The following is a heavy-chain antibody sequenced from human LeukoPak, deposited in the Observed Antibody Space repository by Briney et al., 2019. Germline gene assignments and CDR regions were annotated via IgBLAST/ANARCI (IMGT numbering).Heavy chain of an antibody. CDR1: GGTFSSYA. CDR2: IIPIFGTA. V-gene: IGHV1-69*05. Sequence: SVKVSCKASGGTFSSYAISWVRQAPGQGLEWMGGIIPIFGTANYAQKFQGRVAITTDESTSTAYMELSSLRSEDTAVYYCARDDPQRPTGYYYYYMDVWGKGTTVTVSS. CDR3: ARDDPQRPTGYYYYYMDV. D-gene: IGHD1-1*01. J-gene: IGHJ6*03.